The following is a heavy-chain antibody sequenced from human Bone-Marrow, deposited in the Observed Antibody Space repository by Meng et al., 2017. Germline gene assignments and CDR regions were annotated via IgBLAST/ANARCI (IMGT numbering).Heavy chain of an antibody. J-gene: IGHJ6*02. D-gene: IGHD3-10*01. CDR1: GGSISSFY. V-gene: IGHV4-59*01. CDR2: IYNSGST. CDR3: ARDFGFGGGYYGMDV. Sequence: GSLRLSCTVSGGSISSFYWSWIRQPPGKGLEWIGCIYNSGSTNYNPSLKSRVTISVDTSKNQFSLKLSSVTAADTAVYYCARDFGFGGGYYGMDVWGRGTTVTVSS.